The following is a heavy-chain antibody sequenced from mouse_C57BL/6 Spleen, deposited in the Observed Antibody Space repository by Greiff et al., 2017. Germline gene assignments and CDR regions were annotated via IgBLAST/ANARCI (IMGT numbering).Heavy chain of an antibody. CDR3: ARNYGSSSWYFDV. Sequence: EVKLMESGGGLVQPGGSLSLSCAASGFTFTDYYMSWVRQPPGKALEWLGFIRNKANGYTTEYSASVKGRFTISRDNSQSILYLQMNALRAEDSATYYCARNYGSSSWYFDVWGTGTTVTVSS. D-gene: IGHD1-1*01. CDR2: IRNKANGYTT. V-gene: IGHV7-3*01. J-gene: IGHJ1*03. CDR1: GFTFTDYY.